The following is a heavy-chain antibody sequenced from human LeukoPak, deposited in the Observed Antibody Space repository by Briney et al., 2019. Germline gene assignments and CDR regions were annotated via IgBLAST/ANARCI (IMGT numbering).Heavy chain of an antibody. Sequence: PGGSLRLSCAASGFTFSSYVMNWVRQAPGKGLEWVSRIIRKGAGTYYADSVKGRFTTSRDNSKYALYLQMNSLRAEDTAVYYCARAQANTWYFDLWGRGALVTVSS. J-gene: IGHJ2*01. CDR3: ARAQANTWYFDL. CDR1: GFTFSSYV. CDR2: IIRKGAGT. V-gene: IGHV3-23*01.